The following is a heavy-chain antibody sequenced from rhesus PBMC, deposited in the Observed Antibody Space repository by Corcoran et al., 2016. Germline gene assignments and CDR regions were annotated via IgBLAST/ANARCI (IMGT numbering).Heavy chain of an antibody. CDR3: ARHFGPGGAFDF. CDR1: GGSINTYNW. J-gene: IGHJ3*01. D-gene: IGHD3-3*01. CDR2: IGGDSGAT. Sequence: QVQLQESGPGLVKPSETLSLTCAVSGGSINTYNWWTWIRQSPGKGLEWIGNIGGDSGATTPHPSLMTRATISKDTPQRHFSMKLPSVPAADTAVYYCARHFGPGGAFDFWGQGLRVTVSS. V-gene: IGHV4-65*02.